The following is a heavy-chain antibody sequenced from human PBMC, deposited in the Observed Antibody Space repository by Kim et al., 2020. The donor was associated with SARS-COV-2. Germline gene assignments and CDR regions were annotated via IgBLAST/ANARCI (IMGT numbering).Heavy chain of an antibody. CDR2: ISYDGSNK. Sequence: GGSLRLSCAASGFTFSSYGMHWVRQAPGKGLEWVAVISYDGSNKYYADSVKGRXXXSXXNSKNTLXXQMNXXXAEDTAVYYXAXXXXSYDILTGYVEAGPXXXXXXXXXXVWGXXXXDPVS. CDR1: GFTFSSYG. J-gene: IGHJ6*02. D-gene: IGHD3-9*01. V-gene: IGHV3-30*03. CDR3: AXXXXSYDILTGYVEAGPXXXXXXXXXXV.